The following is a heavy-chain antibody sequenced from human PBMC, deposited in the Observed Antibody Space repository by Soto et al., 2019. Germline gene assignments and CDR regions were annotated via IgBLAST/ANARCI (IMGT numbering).Heavy chain of an antibody. D-gene: IGHD2-21*02. J-gene: IGHJ6*02. CDR1: GGSISSYY. CDR2: IYYSGST. V-gene: IGHV4-59*01. Sequence: SETLSLTCAVSGGSISSYYWSWIRQPPGKGLEWIGYIYYSGSTNYNPSLKSRVTISVDTSKNQFSLKLSSVTAADTAVYYCARDCGGDCYYPYYYYYGMDVWGQGTTVTVSS. CDR3: ARDCGGDCYYPYYYYYGMDV.